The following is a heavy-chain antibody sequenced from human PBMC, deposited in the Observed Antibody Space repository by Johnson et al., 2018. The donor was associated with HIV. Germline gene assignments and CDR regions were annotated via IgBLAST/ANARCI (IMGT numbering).Heavy chain of an antibody. V-gene: IGHV3-30-3*01. CDR1: GFTFSSYA. CDR2: ISYDGVYK. J-gene: IGHJ3*02. Sequence: VQLVESGGGVVQPGRSLRLSCAASGFTFSSYAMHWVRQAPGKGLEWVAVISYDGVYKPHAASVRGRFTISRDSSKNTLYLQMNSMSAEDTALYYCEKDLSSGWFDAFDIWGQGTMVTVSS. D-gene: IGHD3-22*01. CDR3: EKDLSSGWFDAFDI.